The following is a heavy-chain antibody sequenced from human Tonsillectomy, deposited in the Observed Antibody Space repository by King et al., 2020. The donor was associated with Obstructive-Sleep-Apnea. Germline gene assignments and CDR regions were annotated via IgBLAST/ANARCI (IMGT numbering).Heavy chain of an antibody. CDR1: GFTFDDYA. D-gene: IGHD3-16*01. CDR3: AKASQGPYLGPYYYAMDV. V-gene: IGHV3-9*01. J-gene: IGHJ6*02. CDR2: ISWNSGTI. Sequence: VQLVESGGGLVQPGRSLRLSCAASGFTFDDYAMHWVRQAPGKGLEWVSGISWNSGTIGYADSLKVRFTISRDNAKNSLYLQMNSLRAEDTALYYCAKASQGPYLGPYYYAMDVWGQGTTVTVSS.